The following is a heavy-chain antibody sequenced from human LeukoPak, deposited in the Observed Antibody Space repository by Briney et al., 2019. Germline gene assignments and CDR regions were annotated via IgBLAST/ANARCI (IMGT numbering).Heavy chain of an antibody. CDR2: ISSSGSTI. CDR3: ARGIAAVGPPHL. D-gene: IGHD6-13*01. CDR1: GFTFSSYE. Sequence: PGGSLRLSCAASGFTFSSYEMNWVRQAPGQGLEWVSHISSSGSTIYYADSVKGRSTISRDNAKNSLYLQMNSLRVEDTGVYYCARGIAAVGPPHLWGQGTLVTVSS. V-gene: IGHV3-48*03. J-gene: IGHJ5*02.